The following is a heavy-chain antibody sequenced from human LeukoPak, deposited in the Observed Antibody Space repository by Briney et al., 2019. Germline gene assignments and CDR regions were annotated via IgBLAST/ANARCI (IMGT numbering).Heavy chain of an antibody. CDR1: GFTFSTNS. J-gene: IGHJ4*02. Sequence: PGGSLRLSCEASGFTFSTNSMNWVRQAPGKGLEWVSYISSSSSYTNYADSVKGRFTISRDNAKNSLYLQMNSLRAEDKAVYYCARSQALKYYFDYWGQGTLVTVSS. CDR2: ISSSSSYT. CDR3: ARSQALKYYFDY. V-gene: IGHV3-21*05.